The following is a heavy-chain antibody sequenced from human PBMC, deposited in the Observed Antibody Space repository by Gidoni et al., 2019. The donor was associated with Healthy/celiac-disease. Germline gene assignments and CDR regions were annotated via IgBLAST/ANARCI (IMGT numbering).Heavy chain of an antibody. CDR2: MNPNSGHT. V-gene: IGHV1-8*01. D-gene: IGHD2-8*01. CDR3: ARGGFGVPFDY. CDR1: GYTFTSYD. Sequence: VQLVQSGAEVKKPGASLQVSCKHSGYTFTSYDINWVRQATGQGLEWMGWMNPNSGHTGYAQEFQGRVTMTRNISISTAYMELSSLSSEDTAVYYCARGGFGVPFDYWGQGSLVTVSS. J-gene: IGHJ4*02.